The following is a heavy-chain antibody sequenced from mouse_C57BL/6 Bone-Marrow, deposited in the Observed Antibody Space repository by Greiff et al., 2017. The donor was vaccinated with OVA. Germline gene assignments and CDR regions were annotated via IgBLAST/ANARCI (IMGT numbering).Heavy chain of an antibody. D-gene: IGHD1-1*02. Sequence: QVQLQQPGAELVRPGSSVKLSCKASGYTFTSYWMDWVKQRPGQGLEWIGNIYPSDSETHYNQKFKDKATLTVDKSSSTAYMQLSSLTSEDSAVYYCARGGGYYGYFDVWGTGTTVTVSS. CDR2: IYPSDSET. V-gene: IGHV1-61*01. CDR3: ARGGGYYGYFDV. J-gene: IGHJ1*03. CDR1: GYTFTSYW.